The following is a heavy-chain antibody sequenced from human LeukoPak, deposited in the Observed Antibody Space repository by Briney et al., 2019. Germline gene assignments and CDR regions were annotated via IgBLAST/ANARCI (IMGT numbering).Heavy chain of an antibody. V-gene: IGHV3-11*04. D-gene: IGHD3-3*01. CDR1: GFTFSDYY. CDR2: ISSSGSTI. J-gene: IGHJ3*02. Sequence: GGSLRLSCAASGFTFSDYYMSWIRQAPGKGLEWVSYISSSGSTIYYADSVKGRFTISRDNAKNTLYLQMNSLRAEDTAVYYCANTYYDFWSGYTDAFDIWGQGTMVTVPS. CDR3: ANTYYDFWSGYTDAFDI.